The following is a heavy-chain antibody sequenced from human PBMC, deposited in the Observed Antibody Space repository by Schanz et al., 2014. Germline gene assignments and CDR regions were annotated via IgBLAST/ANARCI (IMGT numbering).Heavy chain of an antibody. CDR3: ARVSMEFERGKSYYYYMDV. CDR1: GYSFTPFP. J-gene: IGHJ6*03. CDR2: INAGTGNT. V-gene: IGHV1-3*01. D-gene: IGHD3-10*01. Sequence: QVQLVQSWAEVKGPGASVKVSCKASGYSFTPFPIHWVRQAPGQRLEWMGWINAGTGNTEYSQKFQGRVTITRDTLASTAYMELNSLNSDDTAVYYCARVSMEFERGKSYYYYMDVWGRGTTVTVSS.